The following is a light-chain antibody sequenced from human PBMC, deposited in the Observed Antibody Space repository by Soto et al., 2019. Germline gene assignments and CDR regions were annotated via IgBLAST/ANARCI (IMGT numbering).Light chain of an antibody. CDR2: GAS. CDR1: QSVSSSY. J-gene: IGKJ4*01. V-gene: IGKV3-20*01. Sequence: EIVLTQSPGTLSLSPGERATLSCRASQSVSSSYLAWYQQKPGQAPRLLIYGASSRATGIPDRFSGSGSGTDFTLTISRLEPEDFAVYYCQQYDSSLPPLTFGGGTKVEIK. CDR3: QQYDSSLPPLT.